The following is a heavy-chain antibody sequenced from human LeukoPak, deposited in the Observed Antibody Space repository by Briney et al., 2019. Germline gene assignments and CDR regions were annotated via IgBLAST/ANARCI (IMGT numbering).Heavy chain of an antibody. D-gene: IGHD2-2*01. J-gene: IGHJ4*02. CDR2: IYHSGST. CDR3: ARDLPGTSFFDY. Sequence: SETLSLTRTVSGYSINSGYTWGWIRQPPGKGLEWIGNIYHSGSTNYNPSLKSRVTISVDTSKNQLSLRLSPVTSADTAVYYCARDLPGTSFFDYWGQGTLVTVSS. V-gene: IGHV4-38-2*02. CDR1: GYSINSGYT.